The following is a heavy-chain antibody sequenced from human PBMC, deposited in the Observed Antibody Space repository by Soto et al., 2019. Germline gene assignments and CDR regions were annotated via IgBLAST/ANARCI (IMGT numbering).Heavy chain of an antibody. D-gene: IGHD2-8*01. J-gene: IGHJ4*02. CDR2: IYYSGST. CDR1: GGSISSYY. V-gene: IGHV4-59*01. CDR3: ARDSHYCTNGVCYAHFDY. Sequence: PSETLSLTCTVSGGSISSYYWSWIRQPPGKGLEWIGYIYYSGSTNYNPSLKSRVTISVDTSKNQFSLKLSSVTAADTAVYYCARDSHYCTNGVCYAHFDYWGQGTLVTVSS.